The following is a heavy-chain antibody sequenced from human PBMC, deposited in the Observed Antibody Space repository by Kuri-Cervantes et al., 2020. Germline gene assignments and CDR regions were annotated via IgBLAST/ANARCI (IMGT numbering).Heavy chain of an antibody. CDR2: INAGNGNT. J-gene: IGHJ5*02. V-gene: IGHV1-3*01. D-gene: IGHD6-13*01. Sequence: ASVNVSCKASGYTFTSYAMHWVRQAPGQRLEWMGWINAGNGNTKYSQKFQGRVSITRDTSASTAYMELSSLRSEDTAVYYCARGGRAAGTGWDWFDPWGQGTLVTVSS. CDR1: GYTFTSYA. CDR3: ARGGRAAGTGWDWFDP.